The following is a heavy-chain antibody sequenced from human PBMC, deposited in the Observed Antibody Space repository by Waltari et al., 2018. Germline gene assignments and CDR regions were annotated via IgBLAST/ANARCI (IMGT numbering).Heavy chain of an antibody. CDR3: ASSAAPRESYYYYGMDV. D-gene: IGHD3-10*01. V-gene: IGHV1-8*01. Sequence: QVQLVQSGAEVKKPGASVKVSCKASGYTFTSYDINWVRQATGQGLEWMGWMNPNRGNTGYGQKFQGRVTMTRNTSISTAYMELSSLRSEDTAVYYCASSAAPRESYYYYGMDVWGQGTTVTVSS. CDR1: GYTFTSYD. J-gene: IGHJ6*02. CDR2: MNPNRGNT.